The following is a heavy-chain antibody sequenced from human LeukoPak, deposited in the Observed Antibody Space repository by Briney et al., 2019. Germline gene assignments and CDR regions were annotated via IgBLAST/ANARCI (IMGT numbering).Heavy chain of an antibody. CDR2: INPNSGGT. V-gene: IGHV1-2*02. Sequence: ASVKVSCKASGYTFTAYYMHWVRKAPGQGLEWMGWINPNSGGTNYAQKFQGRVTMTRDTSISTAYMELSRLRSDDTAVYYCARDGRYYYDSSGYYHDAFDIWGQGTMVTVSS. D-gene: IGHD3-22*01. J-gene: IGHJ3*02. CDR1: GYTFTAYY. CDR3: ARDGRYYYDSSGYYHDAFDI.